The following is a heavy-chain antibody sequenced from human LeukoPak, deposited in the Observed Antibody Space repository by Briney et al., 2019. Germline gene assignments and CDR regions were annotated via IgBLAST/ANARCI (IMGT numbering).Heavy chain of an antibody. J-gene: IGHJ4*02. Sequence: GGSPRLSCAASGFSFSSYGMHWVRQAPGKGLEWVAFIRYDGSNKYHADSVKGRFTISRDNSKNTLYLQMNSLRAEDTAVYYCAKVSLRSEGAYYFDYWGQGTLVTVSS. CDR1: GFSFSSYG. CDR3: AKVSLRSEGAYYFDY. CDR2: IRYDGSNK. D-gene: IGHD1-26*01. V-gene: IGHV3-30*02.